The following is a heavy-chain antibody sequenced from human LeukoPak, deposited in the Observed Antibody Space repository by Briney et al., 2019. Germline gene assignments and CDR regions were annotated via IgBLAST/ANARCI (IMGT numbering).Heavy chain of an antibody. CDR2: ISGSGSST. CDR1: GFTFSSYA. V-gene: IGHV3-23*01. CDR3: ARRLGNPGSLGYFDL. J-gene: IGHJ2*01. Sequence: PGGSLRLSCAASGFTFSSYAMSWVRQAPGKGLVWVSAISGSGSSTSYADSVKGRFIISRDNSKNTLYLQMNSLRAEDTALYYCARRLGNPGSLGYFDLWGRGTLVTVSS. D-gene: IGHD1-26*01.